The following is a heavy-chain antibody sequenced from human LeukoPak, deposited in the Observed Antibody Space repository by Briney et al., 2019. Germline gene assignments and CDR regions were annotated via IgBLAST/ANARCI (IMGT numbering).Heavy chain of an antibody. CDR1: GFTFSSYA. CDR3: AREGIVVVTAIHTFDI. Sequence: GGSLRLSCAASGFTFSSYAMHWVRQAPGKGLEWVAVISYDGSNKYYADSVKGRFTISRDNSKNTLYLQMNSLRAEDTAVYYCAREGIVVVTAIHTFDIWGQGTMVTVSS. J-gene: IGHJ3*02. CDR2: ISYDGSNK. V-gene: IGHV3-30-3*01. D-gene: IGHD2-21*02.